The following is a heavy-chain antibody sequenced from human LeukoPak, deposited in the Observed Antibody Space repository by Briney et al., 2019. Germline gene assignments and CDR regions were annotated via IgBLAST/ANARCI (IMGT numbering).Heavy chain of an antibody. Sequence: GGSLRLSCAASRFTFSSYSMNWVRQAPGKGLEWVSSISSSGSYIYYAESVKGGFTISRDNAKNSLYLQMNSLKTEDTAVYYCTRDQPPYYWGQGTLVTVSS. CDR2: ISSSGSYI. V-gene: IGHV3-21*03. CDR3: TRDQPPYY. J-gene: IGHJ4*02. CDR1: RFTFSSYS.